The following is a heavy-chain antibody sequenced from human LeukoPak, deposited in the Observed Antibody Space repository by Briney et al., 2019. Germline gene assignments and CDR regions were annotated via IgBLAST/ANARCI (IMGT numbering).Heavy chain of an antibody. CDR1: GGSVSSSSYY. J-gene: IGHJ4*02. V-gene: IGHV4-39*01. Sequence: PETLSLTCTVSGGSVSSSSYYWGWIRQPPGKGLEWIASIYYSGSTYYNPSLKSRLTISVDTSKNQFSLKLSSVTAADTAVYYCATTMVRGIIIHYWGQGTLVTVSS. CDR3: ATTMVRGIIIHY. D-gene: IGHD3-10*01. CDR2: IYYSGST.